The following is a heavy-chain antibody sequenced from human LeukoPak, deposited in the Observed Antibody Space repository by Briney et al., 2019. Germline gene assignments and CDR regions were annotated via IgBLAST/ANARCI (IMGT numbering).Heavy chain of an antibody. CDR1: GXTFSDYY. J-gene: IGHJ5*02. CDR3: ARDRDSSVCLDH. CDR2: ISSTGSST. D-gene: IGHD6-19*01. Sequence: PGGSLRLSCAGSGXTFSDYYMSWIRQAPGKGLEWVSYISSTGSSTNYADSVKGRFTTSRDNAKNSLYLQMNSLRPEDTAVYYCARDRDSSVCLDHWGQGTLVTVSS. V-gene: IGHV3-11*05.